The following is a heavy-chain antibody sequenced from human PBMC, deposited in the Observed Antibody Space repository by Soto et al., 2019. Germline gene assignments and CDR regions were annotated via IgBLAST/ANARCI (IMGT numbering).Heavy chain of an antibody. Sequence: ASVKVSCKASGGTFSSYAISWVRQAPGQGLEWMGGIIPIFGTANYAQKFQGRVTITADESTSTAYMELSSLRSEDTAVYYCARDGYSYGYSYYYGMDVWGKGPTVTVSS. CDR2: IIPIFGTA. CDR3: ARDGYSYGYSYYYGMDV. V-gene: IGHV1-69*13. J-gene: IGHJ6*04. CDR1: GGTFSSYA. D-gene: IGHD5-18*01.